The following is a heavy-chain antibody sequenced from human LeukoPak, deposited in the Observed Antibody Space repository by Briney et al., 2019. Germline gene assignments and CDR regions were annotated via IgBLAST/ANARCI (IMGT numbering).Heavy chain of an antibody. CDR3: ARDRVVWGRRTPGGLDY. J-gene: IGHJ4*02. D-gene: IGHD3-16*01. Sequence: ASVKVSCKASGYTFTSYAMNWVRQAPGQGPEWMGWINTNTGNPTYAQGFTGRFVFSLDTSVSTAYLQISSLKAEDTAVYYCARDRVVWGRRTPGGLDYWGQGTLVTVSS. CDR2: INTNTGNP. V-gene: IGHV7-4-1*02. CDR1: GYTFTSYA.